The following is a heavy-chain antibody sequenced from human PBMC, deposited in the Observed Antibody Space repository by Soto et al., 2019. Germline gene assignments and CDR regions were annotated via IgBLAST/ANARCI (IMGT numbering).Heavy chain of an antibody. CDR1: GFTFSSYG. Sequence: GGSLRLSCAASGFTFSSYGMHWVRQAPGKGLEWVAVISYDGSNKYYADSVKGRFTISRDNSKNTLYLQMNSLRAEDTAVYYCAKDVSDYGGKYYSYGMDVWGQGTTVTVSS. CDR3: AKDVSDYGGKYYSYGMDV. V-gene: IGHV3-30*18. D-gene: IGHD4-17*01. CDR2: ISYDGSNK. J-gene: IGHJ6*02.